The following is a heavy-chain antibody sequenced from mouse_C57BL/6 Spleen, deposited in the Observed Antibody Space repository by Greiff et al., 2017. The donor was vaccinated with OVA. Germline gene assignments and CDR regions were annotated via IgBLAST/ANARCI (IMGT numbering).Heavy chain of an antibody. CDR1: GFTFSDYY. D-gene: IGHD2-1*01. J-gene: IGHJ3*01. Sequence: VQLKESGGGLVQPGGSLKLSCAASGFTFSDYYMYWVRQTPEKRLEWVAYISNGGGSTYYPDTVKGRFTISRDNAKNTLYLQRSRLKSEDTAMDYCARQDYGNYEAWFAYWGQGTLVTVSA. CDR3: ARQDYGNYEAWFAY. CDR2: ISNGGGST. V-gene: IGHV5-12*01.